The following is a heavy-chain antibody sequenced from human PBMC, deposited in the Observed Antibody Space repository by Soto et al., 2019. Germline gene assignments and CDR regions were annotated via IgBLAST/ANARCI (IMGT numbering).Heavy chain of an antibody. CDR1: KLIFRNYA. J-gene: IGHJ4*02. CDR2: ISHDGSDV. D-gene: IGHD3-10*01. V-gene: IGHV3-30*03. Sequence: QVKLVESGGGVVQPGRSLRLSCAASKLIFRNYAMHWVRQAPGKGLEWVAVISHDGSDVDYLDSIRGRFTVSRDNSNINLYLKMTGLKIEDTAVYYCAFWFGQYPLPFWGGGALVTVSS. CDR3: AFWFGQYPLPF.